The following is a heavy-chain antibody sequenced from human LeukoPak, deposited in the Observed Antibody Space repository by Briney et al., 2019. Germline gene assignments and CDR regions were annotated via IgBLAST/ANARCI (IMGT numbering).Heavy chain of an antibody. CDR1: GFTFSSYA. Sequence: PGGSLRLSCAASGFTFSSYAMSWVRQAPGKGLEWVSGISGSGDNTYYADSVKGRFTISRDNSKNTLYVQANSLGTEDTAAHYCAKGSYYDSSGSFYFDYWGQGTLVTVSS. CDR3: AKGSYYDSSGSFYFDY. V-gene: IGHV3-23*01. J-gene: IGHJ4*02. CDR2: ISGSGDNT. D-gene: IGHD3-22*01.